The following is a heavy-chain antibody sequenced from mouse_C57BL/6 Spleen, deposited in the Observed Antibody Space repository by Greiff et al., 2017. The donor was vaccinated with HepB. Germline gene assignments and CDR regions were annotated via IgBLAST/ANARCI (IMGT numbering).Heavy chain of an antibody. CDR3: ASPSYYSNGYAMDY. CDR1: GFNIKNTY. D-gene: IGHD2-5*01. Sequence: QVQLQQSVAELVRPGASVKLSCTASGFNIKNTYMHWVKQRPEQGLEWIGRIDPNSGGTKYNEKFKSKATLTVDKPSSTAYMQLSSLTSEDSAVYYCASPSYYSNGYAMDYWGQGTSVTVSS. J-gene: IGHJ4*01. CDR2: IDPNSGGT. V-gene: IGHV1-72*01.